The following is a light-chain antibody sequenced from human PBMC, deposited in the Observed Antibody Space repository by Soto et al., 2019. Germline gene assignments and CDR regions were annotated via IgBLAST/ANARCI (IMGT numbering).Light chain of an antibody. V-gene: IGLV1-40*01. J-gene: IGLJ1*01. Sequence: QSVLTQPPSVSGAAGRRVTISCTGSSSNIGAGYDVHWYQQLPGTAPKLLIYGNNNRPSGVPDRFSGSKSGTSASLAITGLQADDEAHYYCQSYDSSVTLRVFGTGTKVTV. CDR1: SSNIGAGYD. CDR2: GNN. CDR3: QSYDSSVTLRV.